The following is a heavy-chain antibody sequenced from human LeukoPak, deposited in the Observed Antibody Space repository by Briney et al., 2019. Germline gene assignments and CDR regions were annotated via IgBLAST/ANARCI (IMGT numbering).Heavy chain of an antibody. D-gene: IGHD3-10*01. J-gene: IGHJ6*03. CDR1: GYSFTSYY. CDR2: INPSGGST. CDR3: ARGISITMVRGVSYYMDV. Sequence: ASVKVSCKASGYSFTSYYMHWVRQAPGQGLEWMGIINPSGGSTSYAQKFQGRVTMTRDTSTSTVYMELSSLRSEDTAVYYCARGISITMVRGVSYYMDVWGKGTTVTISS. V-gene: IGHV1-46*01.